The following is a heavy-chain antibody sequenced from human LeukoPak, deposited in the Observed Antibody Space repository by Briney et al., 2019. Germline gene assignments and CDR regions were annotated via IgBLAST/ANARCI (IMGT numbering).Heavy chain of an antibody. D-gene: IGHD1-14*01. CDR3: ARGVPDDY. CDR1: GFTFSHYS. CDR2: ISRTSSDI. J-gene: IGHJ4*02. Sequence: GGSLRLSCAASGFTFSHYSMDWVRQAPGKGLEWVSSISRTSSDIYYADSVKGRFTISRDNAKNSLCLQMNSLRAEDTAVYYCARGVPDDYWGQGTLVTVSS. V-gene: IGHV3-21*01.